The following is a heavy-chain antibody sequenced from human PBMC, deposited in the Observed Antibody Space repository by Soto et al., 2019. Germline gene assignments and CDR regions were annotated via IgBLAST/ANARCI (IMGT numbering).Heavy chain of an antibody. V-gene: IGHV1-69*12. J-gene: IGHJ4*02. Sequence: QVQLVQSGAEVKKPGSSVKVSCKASGGTFSSYAISWVRQAPGQGLEWMGGIIPIFGTANYAQKFQGRVTITADESTSTAYMELSSLRSEDTAVYYGASRTIQLERRSGWYYFDYWGQGTLVTVSS. CDR2: IIPIFGTA. CDR1: GGTFSSYA. CDR3: ASRTIQLERRSGWYYFDY. D-gene: IGHD1-1*01.